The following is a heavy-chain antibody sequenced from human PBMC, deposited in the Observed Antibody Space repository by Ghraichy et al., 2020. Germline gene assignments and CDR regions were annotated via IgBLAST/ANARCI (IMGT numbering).Heavy chain of an antibody. CDR1: GFTFNSYA. J-gene: IGHJ2*01. CDR2: VSASGGGT. CDR3: AKNLAYCGGDCYFGNWYFDR. Sequence: LSLTCAASGFTFNSYAMSWVRQAPGKGLEWVSSVSASGGGTYYADSVRGRFTISRDNSKNTLSLQMNSLRAEDTAVYYCAKNLAYCGGDCYFGNWYFDRWGRGTLVTVSS. D-gene: IGHD2-21*02. V-gene: IGHV3-23*01.